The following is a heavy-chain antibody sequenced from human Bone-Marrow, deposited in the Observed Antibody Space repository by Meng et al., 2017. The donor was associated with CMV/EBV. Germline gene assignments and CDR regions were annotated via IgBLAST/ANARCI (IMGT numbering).Heavy chain of an antibody. CDR3: ARVERLYCSSTSCPTTYYFDY. V-gene: IGHV4-4*02. D-gene: IGHD2-2*01. CDR1: SNW. J-gene: IGHJ4*02. CDR2: IYHSGST. Sequence: SNWWSWVRQPPGKGLEWMGEIYHSGSTNYNPSLKSRVTISVDKSKNQFSLKLSSVTAADTAVYYCARVERLYCSSTSCPTTYYFDYWGQGTLVTVSS.